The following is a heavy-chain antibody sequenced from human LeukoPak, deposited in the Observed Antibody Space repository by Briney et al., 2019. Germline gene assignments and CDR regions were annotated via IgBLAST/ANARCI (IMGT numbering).Heavy chain of an antibody. J-gene: IGHJ4*02. CDR1: GFTFSSYG. D-gene: IGHD3-22*01. V-gene: IGHV3-30*18. CDR2: ISYDGSTK. Sequence: PGRSLRLSCAASGFTFSSYGMHWVRQAPGKWLEWVAVISYDGSTKYYADSVKGRFTISRHNANNTLDLQMNSLSAEATAVYYCAKDLLEYYYESSDQWGQGTLVTVSS. CDR3: AKDLLEYYYESSDQ.